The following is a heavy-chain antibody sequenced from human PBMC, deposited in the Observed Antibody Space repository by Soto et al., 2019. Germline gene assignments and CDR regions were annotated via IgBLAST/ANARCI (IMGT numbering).Heavy chain of an antibody. J-gene: IGHJ3*02. D-gene: IGHD6-19*01. Sequence: TGGSLRLSCAASGFTFSDYYMSWIRQAPGKGLEWVSYISSSSSYTNYADSVKGRFTISRDNAKNSLYLQMNSLRAEDTAVYYCARARAVAAIDAFDIWGQGTMVTVSS. CDR2: ISSSSSYT. CDR1: GFTFSDYY. V-gene: IGHV3-11*06. CDR3: ARARAVAAIDAFDI.